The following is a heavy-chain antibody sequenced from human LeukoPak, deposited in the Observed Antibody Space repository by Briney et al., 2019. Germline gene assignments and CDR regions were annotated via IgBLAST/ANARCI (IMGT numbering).Heavy chain of an antibody. J-gene: IGHJ4*02. CDR2: IWYDGSNK. CDR1: GFTFSSYG. V-gene: IGHV3-33*06. D-gene: IGHD1-14*01. Sequence: GGSLRLSCAASGFTFSSYGMHSVRQAPGKGLEWVAVIWYDGSNKYYADSVKGRFTISRDNSKNTLYLQMNSLRAEDTAVYYCAKDQVRSTGTFDYWGQGTLVTVSS. CDR3: AKDQVRSTGTFDY.